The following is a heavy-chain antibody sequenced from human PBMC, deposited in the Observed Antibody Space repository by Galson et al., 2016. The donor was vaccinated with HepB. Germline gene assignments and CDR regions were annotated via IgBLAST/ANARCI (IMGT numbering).Heavy chain of an antibody. V-gene: IGHV5-51*01. D-gene: IGHD6-19*01. CDR2: IQPGDSRT. J-gene: IGHJ6*01. Sequence: QSGAEVKKPGESLQISCQGSGFSFTTYWIAWVRQMPDKGLQWLGSIQPGDSRTQYSPSFQGQVTFSFAKSINTAYLHWISLKASDTAIYYCARRAAAVGTRYGLDVWGQGTTVTVSS. CDR1: GFSFTTYW. CDR3: ARRAAAVGTRYGLDV.